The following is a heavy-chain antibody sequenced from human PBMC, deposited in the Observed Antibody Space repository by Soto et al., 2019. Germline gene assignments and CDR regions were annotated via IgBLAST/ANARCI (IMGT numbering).Heavy chain of an antibody. CDR1: GYSYTRYG. CDR2: ISPYNGNT. Sequence: APVKVSCKASGYSYTRYGISWGRQTHGQGLEWMGWISPYNGNTNYAQKLQGRVTMTTDTSTSTAYMELRSLRSDDTAVYYCARDSSGWRPNYYYYGMDVWGQGTTVTVSS. D-gene: IGHD6-19*01. V-gene: IGHV1-18*01. CDR3: ARDSSGWRPNYYYYGMDV. J-gene: IGHJ6*02.